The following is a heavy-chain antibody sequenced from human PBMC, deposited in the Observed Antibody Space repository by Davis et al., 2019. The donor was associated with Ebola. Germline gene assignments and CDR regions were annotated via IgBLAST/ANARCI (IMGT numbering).Heavy chain of an antibody. CDR1: GGSFSGYY. CDR3: ARGRLPSYSSSWYGRSNWFDP. Sequence: MPSETLSLTCAVYGGSFSGYYWSWIRQPPGKGLEWIGEINHSGSTNYNPSLKSRVTISVDTSKNQFSLKLSSVTAADTAVYYCARGRLPSYSSSWYGRSNWFDPWGQGTLVTVSS. J-gene: IGHJ5*02. CDR2: INHSGST. V-gene: IGHV4-34*01. D-gene: IGHD6-13*01.